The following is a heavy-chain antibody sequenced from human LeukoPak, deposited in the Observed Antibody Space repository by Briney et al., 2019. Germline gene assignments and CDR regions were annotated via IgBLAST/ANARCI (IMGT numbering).Heavy chain of an antibody. J-gene: IGHJ4*02. Sequence: ASVKVSCKASGYTFTSYAMHWVRQAPGQRLEWMGWINPNSGGTNYAQKFQGRVTMTRGTSISTAYMELSRLRSDDTAVYYCARDYYGSARNFDYWGQGTLVTVSS. D-gene: IGHD3-10*01. CDR1: GYTFTSYA. CDR2: INPNSGGT. CDR3: ARDYYGSARNFDY. V-gene: IGHV1-2*02.